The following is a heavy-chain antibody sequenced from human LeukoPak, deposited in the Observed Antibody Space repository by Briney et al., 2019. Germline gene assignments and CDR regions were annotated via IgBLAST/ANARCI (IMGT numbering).Heavy chain of an antibody. J-gene: IGHJ4*02. CDR3: VHSPTYNNFWSGYPSLDY. CDR1: GFSLSTRVG. Sequence: SGPTLVNPTQTLTLTCTFSGFSLSTRVGVGWIRQPPGKALEWLALIYWNDDKRYSPSLKSRLTITKDTSKNQVVLTMTNMDPVDTATYYCVHSPTYNNFWSGYPSLDYWGQGTLVTVSS. V-gene: IGHV2-5*01. D-gene: IGHD3-3*01. CDR2: IYWNDDK.